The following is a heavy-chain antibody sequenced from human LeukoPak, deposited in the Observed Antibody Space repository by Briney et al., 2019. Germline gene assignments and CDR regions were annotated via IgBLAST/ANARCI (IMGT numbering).Heavy chain of an antibody. Sequence: ASVKVSCKASGYTFTSYGISWVRQAPGQGLEWMGGISAYNGNTNYAQKLQGRVTMTTDTSTSTAYTELRSLRSDDTAVYYCARGFIEDIVVVPTAILWFDPWGQGTLVTVSS. CDR3: ARGFIEDIVVVPTAILWFDP. D-gene: IGHD2-2*02. V-gene: IGHV1-18*01. CDR1: GYTFTSYG. CDR2: ISAYNGNT. J-gene: IGHJ5*02.